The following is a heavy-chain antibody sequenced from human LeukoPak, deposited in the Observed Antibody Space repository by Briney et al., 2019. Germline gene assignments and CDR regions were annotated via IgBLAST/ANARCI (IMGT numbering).Heavy chain of an antibody. V-gene: IGHV1-69*01. CDR3: AASRGANNWFDP. J-gene: IGHJ5*02. CDR1: GGTFSSYA. CDR2: IIPIFGTA. Sequence: GASVKVSCKASGGTFSSYAISWVRQAPGQGREWMGGIIPIFGTANYAQKFQGRVTITADESTSTAYMELSSLRSENTAVYYCAASRGANNWFDPWGQGTLVTVSS. D-gene: IGHD1-26*01.